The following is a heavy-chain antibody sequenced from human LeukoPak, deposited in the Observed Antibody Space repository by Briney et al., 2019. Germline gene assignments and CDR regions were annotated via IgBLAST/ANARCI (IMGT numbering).Heavy chain of an antibody. CDR3: ASVIADYGGEWFDP. D-gene: IGHD4/OR15-4a*01. V-gene: IGHV4-30-4*01. Sequence: SETLSLTCTVSGGSISSGDYYWSWIRQPPGKGLEWIGYIYYSGSTYYNPSLKSRVTISVDTSKNQFSLKLSSVTATDTAVYYCASVIADYGGEWFDPWGQGTLVTVSS. J-gene: IGHJ5*02. CDR2: IYYSGST. CDR1: GGSISSGDYY.